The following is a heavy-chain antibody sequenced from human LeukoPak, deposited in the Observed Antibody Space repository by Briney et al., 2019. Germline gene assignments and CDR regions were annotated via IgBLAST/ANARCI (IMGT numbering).Heavy chain of an antibody. D-gene: IGHD1-26*01. J-gene: IGHJ4*02. CDR3: ARDGDSGSYYGFDY. CDR1: EFTFSAYG. Sequence: GGSLRLSCVASEFTFSAYGMSWVRQAPGKGLEWVSVIYSGGSTYYADSVKGRFTISRDNSKNTLYLQMNSLRAEDTAVYYCARDGDSGSYYGFDYWGQGTLVTVSS. V-gene: IGHV3-66*01. CDR2: IYSGGST.